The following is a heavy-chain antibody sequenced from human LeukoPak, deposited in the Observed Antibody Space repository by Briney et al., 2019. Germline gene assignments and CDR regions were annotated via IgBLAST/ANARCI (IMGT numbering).Heavy chain of an antibody. Sequence: GGSLRLSCAASGFTFSSYPMHWVRQAPGKGLEWVAVISYDGSDKHYADPVKGQFTISRDNSKNTLYLQMDSLRAEDTAVYYCAREGSSGYYPYWGQGILVTVSS. CDR1: GFTFSSYP. D-gene: IGHD3-22*01. CDR3: AREGSSGYYPY. J-gene: IGHJ4*02. CDR2: ISYDGSDK. V-gene: IGHV3-30-3*01.